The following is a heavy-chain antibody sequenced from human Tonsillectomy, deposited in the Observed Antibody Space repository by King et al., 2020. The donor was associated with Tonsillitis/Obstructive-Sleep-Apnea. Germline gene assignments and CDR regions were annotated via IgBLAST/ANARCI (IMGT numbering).Heavy chain of an antibody. V-gene: IGHV3-48*02. CDR1: AFTFITYS. D-gene: IGHD3-9*01. J-gene: IGHJ1*01. CDR2: ISSSIRNI. Sequence: VQLVESGGGLVQPGGSLRLSCAASAFTFITYSMNWVRQAPGKGLEWVSYISSSIRNIYYADSVKGRFTISSDNAKNSLYLQMNSLREEDTAVYYCASLKYFQHWGQGTLVTVSS. CDR3: ASLKYFQH.